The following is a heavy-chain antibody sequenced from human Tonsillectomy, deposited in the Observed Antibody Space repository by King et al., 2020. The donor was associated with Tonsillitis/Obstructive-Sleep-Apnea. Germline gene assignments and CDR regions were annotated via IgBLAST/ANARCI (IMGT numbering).Heavy chain of an antibody. Sequence: VQLVESGGGVVQPGRSLRLSCAASGFTFNSYLMHWVRQAPGKGLEWVAVISFDGSYTYYVDSVKGRFTISRDNSKNSLYLQMNSLRPEDTAVYYCAREVEAGGFDVGGQGNTVPV. CDR2: ISFDGSYT. J-gene: IGHJ6*01. CDR3: AREVEAGGFDV. V-gene: IGHV3-30-3*01. D-gene: IGHD3-16*01. CDR1: GFTFNSYL.